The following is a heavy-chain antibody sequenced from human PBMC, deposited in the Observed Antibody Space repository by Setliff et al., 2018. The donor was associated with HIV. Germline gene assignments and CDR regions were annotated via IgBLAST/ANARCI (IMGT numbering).Heavy chain of an antibody. V-gene: IGHV4-31*03. CDR2: IYYSGRT. J-gene: IGHJ4*02. CDR1: GGSISSGGDY. Sequence: SETLSLTCTVSGGSISSGGDYWSWIRQHTGKGLEWIGYIYYSGRTYYNPSLKSRVTITVDTAKNQFSRKLRSVTAADTAVYYCVRAAPYYDYVWGSYRHFDYWGQGTLVTVSS. D-gene: IGHD3-16*02. CDR3: VRAAPYYDYVWGSYRHFDY.